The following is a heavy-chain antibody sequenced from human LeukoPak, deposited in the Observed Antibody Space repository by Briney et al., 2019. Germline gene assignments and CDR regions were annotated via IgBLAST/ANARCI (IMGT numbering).Heavy chain of an antibody. CDR3: ARGTYSTTWSWYFDL. D-gene: IGHD4-11*01. CDR1: GASISDYY. CDR2: IYYTGST. J-gene: IGHJ2*01. V-gene: IGHV4-59*01. Sequence: PSETLSLTCTVSGASISDYYWSWIRQPPGKGLEWIGYIYYTGSTYYNPSLKSRVTISVDTSKTQFSLKLTSVTAADTAVYYCARGTYSTTWSWYFDLWGRGTLVTVSS.